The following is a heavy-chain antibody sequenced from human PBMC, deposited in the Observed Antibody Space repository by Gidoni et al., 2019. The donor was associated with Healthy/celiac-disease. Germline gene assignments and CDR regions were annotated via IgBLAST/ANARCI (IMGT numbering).Heavy chain of an antibody. CDR1: GFPFSTPG. Sequence: EVHLVESGGGLVKSGCSLRLSCAASGFPFSTPGMNWVRQAHGKGLSWVGRIKSKTEGGTTDDAATGKGKFTIAIDESKNTLYRQKNSMKTEDTAEYYCTTDLMKVPAAIPPLGGSSWDFGIDVWGQGTTVTVSS. CDR2: IKSKTEGGTT. V-gene: IGHV3-15*07. J-gene: IGHJ6*02. CDR3: TTDLMKVPAAIPPLGGSSWDFGIDV. D-gene: IGHD2-2*02.